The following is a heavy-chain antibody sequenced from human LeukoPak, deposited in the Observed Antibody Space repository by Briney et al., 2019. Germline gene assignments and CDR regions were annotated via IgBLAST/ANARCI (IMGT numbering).Heavy chain of an antibody. V-gene: IGHV3-33*01. CDR1: GFTFSSYG. Sequence: GGSLRLSCAASGFTFSSYGMHWVRQAPGKGLEWVAVIWYDGSNKYYADSVKGRFTISRDNSKNTLYLQMNSLRAEDTAVYYCASPILEGFGDHDAFDIWGQGTMVTVSS. CDR2: IWYDGSNK. CDR3: ASPILEGFGDHDAFDI. D-gene: IGHD3-10*01. J-gene: IGHJ3*02.